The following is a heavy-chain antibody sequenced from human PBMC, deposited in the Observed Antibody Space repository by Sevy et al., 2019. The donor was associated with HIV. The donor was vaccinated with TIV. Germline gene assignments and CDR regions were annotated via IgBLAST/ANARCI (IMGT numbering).Heavy chain of an antibody. CDR3: ARVLPIYYDSSGYYYPPGVWFDP. D-gene: IGHD3-22*01. V-gene: IGHV1-69*13. Sequence: ASVKVSCKASGGTFSSYAISWVRQAPGQGLEWMGGIIPIFGTANYAQKFQGRVTITADESTRTAYLELISLRSVETADHYCARVLPIYYDSSGYYYPPGVWFDPWGQGTLVTVSS. J-gene: IGHJ5*02. CDR2: IIPIFGTA. CDR1: GGTFSSYA.